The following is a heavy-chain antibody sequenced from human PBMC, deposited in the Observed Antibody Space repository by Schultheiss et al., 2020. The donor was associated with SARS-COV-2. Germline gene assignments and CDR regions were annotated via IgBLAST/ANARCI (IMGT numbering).Heavy chain of an antibody. Sequence: SQTLSLTCTVSGGSISSGGYYWSWIRQPPGKGLEWIGYIYYSGSTNYNPSLKSRVTISVDTSKNQFSLKLSSVTAADTAVYYCARASMGKVGYFQQWGQGTLVTVSS. V-gene: IGHV4-61*08. CDR1: GGSISSGGYY. D-gene: IGHD7-27*01. J-gene: IGHJ1*01. CDR3: ARASMGKVGYFQQ. CDR2: IYYSGST.